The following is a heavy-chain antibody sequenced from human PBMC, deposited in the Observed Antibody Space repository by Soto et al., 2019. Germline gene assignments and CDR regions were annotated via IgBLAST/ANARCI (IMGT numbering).Heavy chain of an antibody. D-gene: IGHD3-10*01. CDR3: AKSVVRGASIPNYYFVY. CDR1: GFTFSSYS. V-gene: IGHV3-23*01. J-gene: IGHJ4*02. CDR2: ISGSGGST. Sequence: GGSLRLSCAASGFTFSSYSMSWVRQAPGKGLEWVSAISGSGGSTYYADSVKGRFTISRDNSKNTLYLQMNSLRAEDTAVYYCAKSVVRGASIPNYYFVYWGQGTLVTVSS.